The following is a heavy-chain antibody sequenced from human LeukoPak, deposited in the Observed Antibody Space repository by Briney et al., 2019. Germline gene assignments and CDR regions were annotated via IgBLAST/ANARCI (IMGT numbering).Heavy chain of an antibody. V-gene: IGHV4-39*01. CDR1: GGSISSSSYC. CDR2: IYYSGST. J-gene: IGHJ3*02. CDR3: ARHSILLSPKYAFDI. D-gene: IGHD2/OR15-2a*01. Sequence: SETLSLTCTVSGGSISSSSYCWGWIRQPPGKGLEWIGSIYYSGSTYYNPSLKSRVTISVDTSKNQFSLKLSSVTAADTAVYYCARHSILLSPKYAFDIWGQGTMVTVSS.